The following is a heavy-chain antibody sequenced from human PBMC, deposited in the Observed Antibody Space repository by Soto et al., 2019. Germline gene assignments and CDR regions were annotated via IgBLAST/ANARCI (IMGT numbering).Heavy chain of an antibody. D-gene: IGHD6-13*01. CDR1: GYTFTSYG. J-gene: IGHJ4*02. V-gene: IGHV1-18*01. CDR3: ARDWAAARPFDY. Sequence: QVQLVQSGAEVKKPGASVKVACKASGYTFTSYGIIWVRQAPGQGIEWMGWISAYNGNTNYAQKLQGRVTMTTDTSTRTAYMELRSLRSDDTAVYYCARDWAAARPFDYWGQGTLVTVSS. CDR2: ISAYNGNT.